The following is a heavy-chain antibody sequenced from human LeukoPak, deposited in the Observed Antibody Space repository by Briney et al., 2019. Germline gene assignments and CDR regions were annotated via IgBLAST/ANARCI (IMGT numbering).Heavy chain of an antibody. D-gene: IGHD3-22*01. J-gene: IGHJ4*02. CDR2: IYYSGST. CDR1: GGSISSYY. Sequence: SETLSLTCTVSGGSISSYYWSWIRQRPGKGLEWIGYIYYSGSTNYNPSLKSRVTISVDTSNNQFSLKLSSVTAADTAVYYCARGWSYYDSSGYHYWGQGTLVTVSS. V-gene: IGHV4-59*01. CDR3: ARGWSYYDSSGYHY.